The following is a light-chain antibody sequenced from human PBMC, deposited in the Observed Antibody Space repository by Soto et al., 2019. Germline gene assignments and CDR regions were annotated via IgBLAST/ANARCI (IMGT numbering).Light chain of an antibody. Sequence: EIVLTQSPDTLSVSPGERAALSCRASQSVRSKLAWYQQRPGQAPRVLINDASTRATGIPARFSGSGSGTEFTLTISSLESEDFGVYYCQQYNDCPLTFGQGTKLEIK. CDR2: DAS. V-gene: IGKV3-15*01. CDR1: QSVRSK. CDR3: QQYNDCPLT. J-gene: IGKJ2*01.